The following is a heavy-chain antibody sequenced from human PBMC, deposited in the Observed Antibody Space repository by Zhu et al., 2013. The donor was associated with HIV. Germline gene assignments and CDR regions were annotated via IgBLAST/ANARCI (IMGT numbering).Heavy chain of an antibody. CDR2: IDPANGNT. D-gene: IGHD1-26*01. V-gene: IGHV1-3*01. CDR3: AAADLSGSYPF. J-gene: IGHJ4*02. Sequence: QGQLVQSGVEVKKPGASVTVSCEASGYTFTNNAIHWMRQAPGQRLEWMAWIDPANGNTRYSPKFQGRVTLTRDTSANTAYMDLNSLRSEDTAIYYCAAADLSGSYPFWGQGTLVTVSS. CDR1: GYTFTNNA.